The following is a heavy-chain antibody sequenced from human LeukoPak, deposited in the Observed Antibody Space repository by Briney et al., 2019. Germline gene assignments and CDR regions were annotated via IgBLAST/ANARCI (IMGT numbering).Heavy chain of an antibody. CDR2: ISSSGSTI. CDR3: ARERRSSWYSFDY. V-gene: IGHV3-48*03. Sequence: PGGSLRLSCAASGFTFSSYEMNWVRQAPGKGLEWVSYISSSGSTIYYADSVKGRFTISRDNAKNSPYLQMNSLRAEDTAVYYCARERRSSWYSFDYWGQGTLVTVSS. D-gene: IGHD6-13*01. CDR1: GFTFSSYE. J-gene: IGHJ4*02.